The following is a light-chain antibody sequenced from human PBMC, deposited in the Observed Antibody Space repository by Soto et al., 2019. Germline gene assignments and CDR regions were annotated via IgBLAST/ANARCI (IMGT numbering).Light chain of an antibody. CDR1: SSDVGGYNF. Sequence: QLVLTQPASVSGSPGQSITISCTGTSSDVGGYNFVSWYQHHPGKAPKLLIYEVSHRPSGVSNRFSGSKSGNTASLTISGLQAEDEADYYCSSYTSSITLVFGGGTKLTVL. V-gene: IGLV2-14*01. CDR2: EVS. CDR3: SSYTSSITLV. J-gene: IGLJ3*02.